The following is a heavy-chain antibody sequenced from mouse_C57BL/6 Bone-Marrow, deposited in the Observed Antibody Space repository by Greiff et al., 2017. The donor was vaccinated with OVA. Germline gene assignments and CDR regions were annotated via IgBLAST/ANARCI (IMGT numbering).Heavy chain of an antibody. D-gene: IGHD1-3*01. J-gene: IGHJ1*03. CDR2: ISSGGSYT. CDR1: GFTFSSYG. Sequence: EVKVVESGGDLVKPGGSLKLSCAASGFTFSSYGMSWVRQTPDKRLEWVATISSGGSYTYYPDSVKGRFTISRDNAKNTLYLQMSSLKSEDTAMYYCAREVTWYCDVWGTGTTVTVSS. V-gene: IGHV5-6*01. CDR3: AREVTWYCDV.